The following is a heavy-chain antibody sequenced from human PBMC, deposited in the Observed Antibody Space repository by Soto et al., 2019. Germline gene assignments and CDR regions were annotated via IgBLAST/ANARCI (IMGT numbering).Heavy chain of an antibody. D-gene: IGHD3-16*01. CDR1: GGTFSSYA. Sequence: ASVKVSCKASGGTFSSYAISWVRQAPGQGLEWMGGIIPIFGTANYAQKFQGRVTMTTDTSTSTAYMELRSLRSDDTAVYYCARRGTPIDYWGQGTLVPVSS. CDR3: ARRGTPIDY. V-gene: IGHV1-69*05. J-gene: IGHJ4*02. CDR2: IIPIFGTA.